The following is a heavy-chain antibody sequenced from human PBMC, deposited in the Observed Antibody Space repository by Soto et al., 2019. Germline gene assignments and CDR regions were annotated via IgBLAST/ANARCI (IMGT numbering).Heavy chain of an antibody. V-gene: IGHV4-59*01. D-gene: IGHD3-16*01. Sequence: PSETLSLTXTVSGASMSDYYGSWIRQSPGKGLEHIGYLHYSGSANYNPSLKSRVTISMDTSKNQFSLNLNSVTAADTAIYYCARSGHTFAGVVWGQGIPVTVSS. CDR2: LHYSGSA. CDR3: ARSGHTFAGVV. CDR1: GASMSDYY. J-gene: IGHJ4*02.